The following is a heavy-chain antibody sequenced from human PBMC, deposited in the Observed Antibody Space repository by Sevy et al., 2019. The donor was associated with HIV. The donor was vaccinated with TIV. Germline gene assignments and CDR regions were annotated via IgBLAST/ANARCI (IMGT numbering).Heavy chain of an antibody. D-gene: IGHD2-15*01. J-gene: IGHJ5*02. CDR3: ARDSPPACSGGSCYSGRPRYNWFDP. CDR1: GYTFTSYG. CDR2: ISAYNGNT. V-gene: IGHV1-18*04. Sequence: ASVKVSCKASGYTFTSYGISWVRQAPGQGLEWMGWISAYNGNTNYAQKLQGRVTMTTDTSTGTAYMELRSLRADDSAVYCWARDSPPACSGGSCYSGRPRYNWFDPWGQGTLVTVSS.